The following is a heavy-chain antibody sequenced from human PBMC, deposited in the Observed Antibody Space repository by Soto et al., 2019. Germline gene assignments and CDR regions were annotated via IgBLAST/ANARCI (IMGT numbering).Heavy chain of an antibody. J-gene: IGHJ5*02. V-gene: IGHV1-69*05. CDR2: IIPIFGST. CDR3: ARVIPEGLGFDP. CDR1: GGTFSSYA. Sequence: GASVKVSCKASGGTFSSYAISWVRQAPGQGLEWMGGIIPIFGSTSYAQKFQGRVTMTRDTSTSTVYMELSSLRSEDTAVYYCARVIPEGLGFDPWGQGTLVTVSS. D-gene: IGHD3-9*01.